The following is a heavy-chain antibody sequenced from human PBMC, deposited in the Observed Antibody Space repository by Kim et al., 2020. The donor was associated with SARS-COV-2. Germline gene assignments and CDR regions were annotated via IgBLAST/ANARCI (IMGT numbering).Heavy chain of an antibody. Sequence: DSVEGRFTISRDNAKNSLYLEMSSLEAEDTAIYYCARDPPLYSPASGSYDLWGQGTLVAVSS. V-gene: IGHV3-11*04. D-gene: IGHD3-10*01. J-gene: IGHJ4*02. CDR3: ARDPPLYSPASGSYDL.